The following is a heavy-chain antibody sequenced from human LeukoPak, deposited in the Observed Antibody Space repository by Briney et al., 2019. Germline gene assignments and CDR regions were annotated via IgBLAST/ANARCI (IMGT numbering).Heavy chain of an antibody. CDR3: ARGLYSSSWYVAPRPAAGFDY. CDR2: INHSGST. Sequence: TSETLSLTCAVYGGSFSGYYWSWIRQPPGKGLEWIGEINHSGSTNYNPSLKSRVTISVDTSKNQFSLKLSSVTAADTAVYYCARGLYSSSWYVAPRPAAGFDYWGQGTLVTVSS. J-gene: IGHJ4*02. V-gene: IGHV4-34*01. D-gene: IGHD6-13*01. CDR1: GGSFSGYY.